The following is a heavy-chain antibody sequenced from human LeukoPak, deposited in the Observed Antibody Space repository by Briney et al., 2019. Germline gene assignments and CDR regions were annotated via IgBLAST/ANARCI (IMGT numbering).Heavy chain of an antibody. CDR1: GYTFTGYD. J-gene: IGHJ4*02. Sequence: SVKVSCKASGYTFTGYDIYWVRQAPGQGLEWMGWINPNSGGTDYTQKFQGRATMTRDTSISTAYMELSRLRSDDTAVYYCAREDSTGYSSLDYWGQGTLVTVSS. D-gene: IGHD3-22*01. CDR2: INPNSGGT. CDR3: AREDSTGYSSLDY. V-gene: IGHV1-2*02.